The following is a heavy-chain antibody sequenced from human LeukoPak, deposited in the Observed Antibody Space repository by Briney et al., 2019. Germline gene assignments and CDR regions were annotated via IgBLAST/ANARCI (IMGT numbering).Heavy chain of an antibody. CDR3: ASSRYYYGSGSYH. CDR2: IYSGGST. V-gene: IGHV3-53*01. Sequence: PGGSLRLSCAASGFTVSSNYMSWVRQAPGKGLEWVSVIYSGGSTYYADSVKGRFTISRDNSKNTLYLQMNSLRAEDTAVYYCASSRYYYGSGSYHWGQGTLVTVSS. J-gene: IGHJ4*02. D-gene: IGHD3-10*01. CDR1: GFTVSSNY.